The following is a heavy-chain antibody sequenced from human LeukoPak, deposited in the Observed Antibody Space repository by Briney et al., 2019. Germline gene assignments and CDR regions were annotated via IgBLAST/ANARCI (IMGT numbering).Heavy chain of an antibody. D-gene: IGHD1-26*01. CDR3: ASHPIPWMVGDASGGWFDP. J-gene: IGHJ5*02. Sequence: SXXXSLXXTVSXGSIXSSSYYXGWXRXXXXXXXXXXGXXYYSGSTYYNPSLKSRVTISVDTSKNQFSLKLSSVTAADTAVYYCASHPIPWMVGDASGGWFDPWSQGTLVTVSS. CDR2: XYYSGST. CDR1: XGSIXSSSYY. V-gene: IGHV4-39*07.